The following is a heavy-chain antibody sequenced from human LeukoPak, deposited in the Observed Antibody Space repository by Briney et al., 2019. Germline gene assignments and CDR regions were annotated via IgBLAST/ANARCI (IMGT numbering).Heavy chain of an antibody. CDR3: VKNGDRGAYCSGGSCYPYYYYMDV. D-gene: IGHD2-15*01. V-gene: IGHV3-23*01. CDR2: ISFTGGTT. Sequence: PGGTLRLSCAASGFTFSSYGMSWVRQAPGKGLEWVSSISFTGGTTYYADSVKGRFTISRDNSKDTLYLQMNSVRAEDTAIYYCVKNGDRGAYCSGGSCYPYYYYMDVWGKGTTVTISS. J-gene: IGHJ6*03. CDR1: GFTFSSYG.